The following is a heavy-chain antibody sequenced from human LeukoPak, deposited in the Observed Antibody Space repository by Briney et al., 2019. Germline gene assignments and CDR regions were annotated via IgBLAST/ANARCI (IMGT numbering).Heavy chain of an antibody. D-gene: IGHD6-19*01. CDR2: INHSGST. Sequence: SETLSLTCAVYGGSFSGYYWSWIRQPPGEGLEWIGEINHSGSTNYNPSLKSRVTISVDTSKNQFSLKLSSVTAADTAVYYCARGHSSDGTDPWGQGTLVTVSS. CDR1: GGSFSGYY. CDR3: ARGHSSDGTDP. V-gene: IGHV4-34*01. J-gene: IGHJ5*02.